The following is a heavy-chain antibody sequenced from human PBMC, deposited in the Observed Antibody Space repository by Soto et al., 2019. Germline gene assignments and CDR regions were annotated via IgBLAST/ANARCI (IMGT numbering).Heavy chain of an antibody. V-gene: IGHV4-38-2*01. D-gene: IGHD3-10*01. CDR2: IHQSGSP. J-gene: IGHJ4*02. CDR1: NFSLSKEYC. Sequence: PSETLSLTCAVSNFSLSKEYCWGWIRQPPGKGLEWIGSIHQSGSPYYNPSLKSRLTISIDMSKKQFSLRLSSVTAADTAVYYCARGAPRGIIHDFDSWGQGSLVTVSS. CDR3: ARGAPRGIIHDFDS.